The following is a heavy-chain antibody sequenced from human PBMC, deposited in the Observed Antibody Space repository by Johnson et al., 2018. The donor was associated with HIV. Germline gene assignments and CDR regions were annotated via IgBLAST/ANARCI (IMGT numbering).Heavy chain of an antibody. D-gene: IGHD1-26*01. V-gene: IGHV3-30*18. Sequence: QVQLVESGGGLVQPGGSLRLSCVASGFTFSSYGMHWVRQTSGKGLELVAVISYNGTNTWYADSVKGRFTISRDNSKNTMYLQLNSLRPEDTAVYYCVKDRGGRFSGSYLSLRVGAFDIWGQGTLVTVSS. CDR1: GFTFSSYG. CDR3: VKDRGGRFSGSYLSLRVGAFDI. CDR2: ISYNGTNT. J-gene: IGHJ3*02.